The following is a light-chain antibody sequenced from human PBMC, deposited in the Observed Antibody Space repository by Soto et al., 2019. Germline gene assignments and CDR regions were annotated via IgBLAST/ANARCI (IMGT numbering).Light chain of an antibody. Sequence: QSALTQPPSASGSPGRSVTISCTGTSSDVGGYNYVSWYQQHPGKAPKLMIYEVSKRPSGVPDRFSGSKSGNTASLTVSGLQAEDEADYYCSSYAGSNYVFGTGTKVTVL. CDR2: EVS. J-gene: IGLJ1*01. V-gene: IGLV2-8*01. CDR3: SSYAGSNYV. CDR1: SSDVGGYNY.